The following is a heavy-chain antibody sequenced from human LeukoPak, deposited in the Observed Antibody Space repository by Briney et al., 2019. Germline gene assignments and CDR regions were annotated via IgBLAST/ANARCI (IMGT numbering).Heavy chain of an antibody. CDR3: ARHIHYSGSPTNWFDP. D-gene: IGHD1-26*01. CDR1: GGSISSGGYN. V-gene: IGHV4-30-2*01. CDR2: IYHSGSS. Sequence: SETLSLTCTVSGGSISSGGYNWIRIRQPPGKGLEWTAYIYHSGSSYYKSSLKSRVTISVDRPKNQFSLKLSSVTAADTAVYYCARHIHYSGSPTNWFDPWGQGTLVTVSS. J-gene: IGHJ5*02.